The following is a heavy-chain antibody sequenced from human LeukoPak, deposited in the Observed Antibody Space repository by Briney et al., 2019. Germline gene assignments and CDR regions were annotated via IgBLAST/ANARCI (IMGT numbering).Heavy chain of an antibody. J-gene: IGHJ5*02. V-gene: IGHV4-39*01. Sequence: PSETLSLTCTVSGGSISSSTYYYWGWIRQPPGEGLEWIGSIYYSGITYYNPSLKSRVTISVDTSKNQFSLKLSSGTAADTAVYYCARHHYCSGGSCSFDPWGQGTLVTVSS. D-gene: IGHD2-15*01. CDR3: ARHHYCSGGSCSFDP. CDR1: GGSISSSTYYY. CDR2: IYYSGIT.